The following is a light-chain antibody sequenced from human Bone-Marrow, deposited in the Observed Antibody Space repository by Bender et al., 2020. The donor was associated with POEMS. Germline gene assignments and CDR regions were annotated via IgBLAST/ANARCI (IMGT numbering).Light chain of an antibody. CDR2: EGD. Sequence: QSALTQPPSVSGSLGQSITISCTGTSSDVVSYNVVSWYQQHPDKAPKVMIYEGDKRPSGVSNRFSGSKSGNMASLTISGLLAEDEADYYCCSYARSSTWVFGGGTKLTVL. CDR1: SSDVVSYNV. V-gene: IGLV2-23*01. J-gene: IGLJ3*02. CDR3: CSYARSSTWV.